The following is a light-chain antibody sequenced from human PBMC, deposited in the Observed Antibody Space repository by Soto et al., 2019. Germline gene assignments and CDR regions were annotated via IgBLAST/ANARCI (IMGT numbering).Light chain of an antibody. J-gene: IGLJ3*02. CDR2: EVS. CDR3: SSYRSSSTLGV. V-gene: IGLV2-14*01. Sequence: QSVLTQPASVSGSPGQSITISCTGTTSDVGGYNYVSWYQQRPGKAPKLMIYEVSNRPSGVSNRFSGSKSGNTASLTISGLQAEDEADYYCSSYRSSSTLGVFGGGTKVTVL. CDR1: TSDVGGYNY.